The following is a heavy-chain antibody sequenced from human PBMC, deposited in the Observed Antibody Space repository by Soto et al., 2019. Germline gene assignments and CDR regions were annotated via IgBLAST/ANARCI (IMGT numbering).Heavy chain of an antibody. V-gene: IGHV4-30-2*01. CDR1: GDSICRGGYS. CDR2: IYDSGST. D-gene: IGHD6-6*01. CDR3: ARGSSSYYDYGMDV. J-gene: IGHJ6*02. Sequence: SETLSLTCAVSGDSICRGGYSWTWIRQPPGKALEWIGNIYDSGSTSYNPSLKSRVTMSVDTSKNQFSLRLTSVTAADTAVYFCARGSSSYYDYGMDVWGQGTTVTVSS.